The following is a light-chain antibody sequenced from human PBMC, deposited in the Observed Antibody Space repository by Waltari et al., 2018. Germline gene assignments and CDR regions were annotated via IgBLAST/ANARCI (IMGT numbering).Light chain of an antibody. CDR2: GAS. Sequence: ETVLTQSPGTLSLSPGERATLPCRASQTIKINYLAWYQHRRGQAPRLLIHGASTRAPGIPDRFSGSGSGTDFTLTISRLDPEDFAVYYCLQYGNSPRTFGQGTKVEIK. J-gene: IGKJ1*01. CDR1: QTIKINY. V-gene: IGKV3-20*01. CDR3: LQYGNSPRT.